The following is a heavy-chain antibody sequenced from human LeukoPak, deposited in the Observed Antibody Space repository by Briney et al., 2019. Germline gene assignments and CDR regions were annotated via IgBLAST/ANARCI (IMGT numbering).Heavy chain of an antibody. J-gene: IGHJ4*02. V-gene: IGHV1-2*02. CDR2: INPNSGGT. CDR3: ARGDDNGDYEAID. Sequence: GPVKVSCKASGYTFTTYGISWVRQAPGQGLEWMGWINPNSGGTDYAQKFQGRVTMTRDTSISTAYMELSRLRSDDTAVYYCARGDDNGDYEAIDWGQGTLVTVSS. CDR1: GYTFTTYG. D-gene: IGHD4-17*01.